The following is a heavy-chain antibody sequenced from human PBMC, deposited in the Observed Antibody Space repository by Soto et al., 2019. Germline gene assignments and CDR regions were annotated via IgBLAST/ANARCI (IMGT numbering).Heavy chain of an antibody. V-gene: IGHV3-23*01. D-gene: IGHD6-13*01. CDR1: GFTFSSHA. CDR2: ISGSGGST. CDR3: AKGHSSTWYAFDF. Sequence: EVQLMESGGGLVQPGGSLRLSCAASGFTFSSHAMSWVRQAPGKGLEWVSAISGSGGSTYYADSVRGRFTISRDNSKNTRYLQMNSLRAEDTAVYYCAKGHSSTWYAFDFWGQGTMVTVSS. J-gene: IGHJ3*01.